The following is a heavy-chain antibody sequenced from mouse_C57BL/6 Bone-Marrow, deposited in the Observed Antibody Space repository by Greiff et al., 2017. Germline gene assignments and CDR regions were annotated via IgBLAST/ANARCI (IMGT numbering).Heavy chain of an antibody. D-gene: IGHD2-14*01. Sequence: QVQLQQSGPELVKPGASVKISCKASGYAFSSSWMNWVKQRPGKGLEWIGRIYPGDGDTNYNGKFKGKATLTADKSSSTAYMQLSSLTSADSAVYFCARWDRSKDYWGKGTTLTVSS. J-gene: IGHJ2*01. V-gene: IGHV1-82*01. CDR2: IYPGDGDT. CDR3: ARWDRSKDY. CDR1: GYAFSSSW.